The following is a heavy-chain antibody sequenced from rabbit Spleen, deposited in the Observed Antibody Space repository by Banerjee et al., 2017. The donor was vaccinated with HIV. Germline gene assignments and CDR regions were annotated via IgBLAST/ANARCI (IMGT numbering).Heavy chain of an antibody. J-gene: IGHJ6*01. CDR1: GFSFSSSDY. Sequence: QSLEESGGDLVKPGASLTLTCTASGFSFSSSDYMCWVRQAPGKGLEWISCVGGSTSGFTYSATWAKGRFTCSKTSSTTVTLQATSLTVADTATYFCARDTGTSFSSYGMDLWGPGTLVTVS. V-gene: IGHV1S40*01. CDR3: ARDTGTSFSSYGMDL. D-gene: IGHD7-1*01. CDR2: VGGSTSGFT.